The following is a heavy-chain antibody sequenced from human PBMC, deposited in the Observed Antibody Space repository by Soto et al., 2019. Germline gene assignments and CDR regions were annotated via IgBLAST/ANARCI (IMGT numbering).Heavy chain of an antibody. V-gene: IGHV3-33*01. Sequence: QVQLVESGGGVVQPERSLRLSCAASGFTFSRQAMHWVRQAPGRGLEWVAVIWYHGIDKYYADSVKGRFNISRDNSKNTVYLQMNSLRGEDTAVYYCGTGFLGLCTGGNCPLDSWGLGTLVTVSS. CDR2: IWYHGIDK. CDR1: GFTFSRQA. D-gene: IGHD2-15*01. J-gene: IGHJ4*02. CDR3: GTGFLGLCTGGNCPLDS.